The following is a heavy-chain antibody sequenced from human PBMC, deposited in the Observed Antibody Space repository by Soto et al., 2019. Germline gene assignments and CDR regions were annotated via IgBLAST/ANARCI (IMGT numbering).Heavy chain of an antibody. Sequence: GSLRLSCAASGFTFSSYAMSWVRQAPGKGLEWVSAISGSGGSTYYADSVKGRFTISRDNSKNTLYLQMNSLRAEDTAVYYFAKAARGFGELYDNCFYPCGQRTLVTVSS. CDR2: ISGSGGST. CDR1: GFTFSSYA. D-gene: IGHD3-10*01. J-gene: IGHJ5*02. V-gene: IGHV3-23*01. CDR3: AKAARGFGELYDNCFYP.